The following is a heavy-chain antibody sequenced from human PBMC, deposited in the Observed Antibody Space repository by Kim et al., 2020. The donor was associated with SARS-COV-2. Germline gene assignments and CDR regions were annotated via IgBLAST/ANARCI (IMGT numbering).Heavy chain of an antibody. V-gene: IGHV3-30*01. CDR3: AREGSYNWNYYFDY. J-gene: IGHJ4*02. Sequence: ADSVKVRFTISRDNSKNTVYLQMNSLRAEDTAVYYCAREGSYNWNYYFDYWGQGTLVTVSS. D-gene: IGHD1-7*01.